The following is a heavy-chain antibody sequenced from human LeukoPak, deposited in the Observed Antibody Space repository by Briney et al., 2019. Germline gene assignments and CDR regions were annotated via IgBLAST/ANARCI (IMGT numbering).Heavy chain of an antibody. V-gene: IGHV7-4-1*02. J-gene: IGHJ1*01. CDR2: INTNTGNP. D-gene: IGHD4-17*01. CDR1: GYTFTSYG. Sequence: ASVKVSCKASGYTFTSYGLNWVRQAPGQGLEWMGWINTNTGNPTYAQGFTGRFVFSLDTSVSTAYLQISSLKAEDTAVCYCARSVTPQYFQHWGQGTLVTVSS. CDR3: ARSVTPQYFQH.